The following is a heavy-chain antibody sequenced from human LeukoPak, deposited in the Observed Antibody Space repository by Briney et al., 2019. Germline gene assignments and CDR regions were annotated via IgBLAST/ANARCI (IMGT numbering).Heavy chain of an antibody. V-gene: IGHV4-59*01. CDR3: ANTFPGTYEGLSYFDS. J-gene: IGHJ4*02. CDR2: ISNSGNT. D-gene: IGHD3-10*01. CDR1: GGSISNYY. Sequence: SETLSLTCTVSGGSISNYYWSWIRQPPGKGLEWIGYISNSGNTNYNPSLRSRVTISLDTSRSQFSLKLSSVSAADTAVYYCANTFPGTYEGLSYFDSWGQGILVTVSS.